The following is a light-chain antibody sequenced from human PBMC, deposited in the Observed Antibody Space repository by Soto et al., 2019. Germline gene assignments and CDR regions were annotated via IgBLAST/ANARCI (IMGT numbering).Light chain of an antibody. Sequence: DIQMTQSPSSLSASVGDRVTITCRASQSISSYLNWYQQKPGKAPKLLIYAASSLQSGFPSGFSGSGSGTDFTLTISSLQPEDFATYYCQQSYSTPLTFGGGTKVEIK. V-gene: IGKV1-39*01. CDR2: AAS. J-gene: IGKJ4*01. CDR3: QQSYSTPLT. CDR1: QSISSY.